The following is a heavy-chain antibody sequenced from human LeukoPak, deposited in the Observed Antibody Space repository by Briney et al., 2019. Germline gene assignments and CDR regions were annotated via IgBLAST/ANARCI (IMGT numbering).Heavy chain of an antibody. CDR1: GFTFSSYG. D-gene: IGHD5-12*01. CDR3: AKGLASDGWLGHDH. J-gene: IGHJ4*02. Sequence: PGRSLRLSCAASGFTFSSYGMHWVRQAPGKGLEWVAVIWNDGSNKYYADSVKGRFTISRDNFKNTLYVQMNSLRAEDTAVYYCAKGLASDGWLGHDHWGQGTLVTVSS. CDR2: IWNDGSNK. V-gene: IGHV3-33*06.